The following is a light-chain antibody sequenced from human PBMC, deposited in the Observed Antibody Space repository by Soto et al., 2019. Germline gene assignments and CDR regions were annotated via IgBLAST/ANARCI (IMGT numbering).Light chain of an antibody. J-gene: IGLJ2*01. CDR2: EVT. CDR3: SSYTDSSTLL. CDR1: SSDVGAYTF. V-gene: IGLV2-14*03. Sequence: QSVLTQPASVSGSPGQSITISCTRTSSDVGAYTFVSWYQQHPDKAPKLMIYEVTNRPSGVSNRFSGSKSGNTASLTISGLQAEDEANYYCSSYTDSSTLLFGGGTKLTVL.